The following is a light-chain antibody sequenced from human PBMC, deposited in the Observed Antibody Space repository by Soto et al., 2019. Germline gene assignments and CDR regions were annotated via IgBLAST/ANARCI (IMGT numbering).Light chain of an antibody. CDR1: QSISSW. CDR3: LQFNTFPWT. V-gene: IGKV1-5*03. J-gene: IGKJ1*01. CDR2: KAS. Sequence: DIQMTQSPSTLSGSVGDRVTITCRASQSISSWLAWYQQKPEKAPKLLIYKASTLKSGVPSRFSGSGSGTEFTLTISSLQPDDFATYYCLQFNTFPWTFGQGTKVDI.